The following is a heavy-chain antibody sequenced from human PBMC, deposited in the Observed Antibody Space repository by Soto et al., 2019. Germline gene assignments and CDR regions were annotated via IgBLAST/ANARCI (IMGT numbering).Heavy chain of an antibody. CDR2: VYLGDST. V-gene: IGHV3-53*01. CDR3: AKNRGLQYYFDY. Sequence: ETLSLTCTVSGDSISSYYMSWVRQAPGKGLEWVSVVYLGDSTFYADSVKGRFTISRDNSKNMMYLQMNSLRADDTAVYYCAKNRGLQYYFDYWGQGTLVTVSS. J-gene: IGHJ4*02. CDR1: GDSISSYY.